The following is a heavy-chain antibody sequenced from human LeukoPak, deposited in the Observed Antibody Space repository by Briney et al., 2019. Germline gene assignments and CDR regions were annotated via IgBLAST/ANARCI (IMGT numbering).Heavy chain of an antibody. Sequence: ASVKVSCKASGYTCTSYDINWVRQATGQGLEWMGWMNPNSGNTGYAQKFQGRVTMTRNTSISTAYMELSSLRSEDTAVYYCARVGGVAAGGTRWFDPWGQGTLVTVSS. J-gene: IGHJ5*02. D-gene: IGHD6-13*01. CDR3: ARVGGVAAGGTRWFDP. CDR2: MNPNSGNT. V-gene: IGHV1-8*01. CDR1: GYTCTSYD.